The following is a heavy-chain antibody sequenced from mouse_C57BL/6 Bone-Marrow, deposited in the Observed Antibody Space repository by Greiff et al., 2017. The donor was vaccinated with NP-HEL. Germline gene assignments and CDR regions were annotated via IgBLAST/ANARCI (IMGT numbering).Heavy chain of an antibody. V-gene: IGHV10-3*01. CDR2: IRSKSSNYAT. Sequence: EVQGVESGGGLVQPKGSLKLSCAASGFTFTTYAMHWVRQAPGKGLEWVARIRSKSSNYATYYADSVKDRFTISRDDSQSMLYLQMNNLKTEDTAMYYCVGVFITTVVGGGYFDVWGTGTTVTVSS. D-gene: IGHD1-1*01. CDR1: GFTFTTYA. CDR3: VGVFITTVVGGGYFDV. J-gene: IGHJ1*03.